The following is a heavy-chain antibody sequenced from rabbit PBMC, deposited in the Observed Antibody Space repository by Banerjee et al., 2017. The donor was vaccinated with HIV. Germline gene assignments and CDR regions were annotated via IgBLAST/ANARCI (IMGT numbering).Heavy chain of an antibody. D-gene: IGHD2-1*01. CDR1: GFSFSSSYW. CDR2: IYAGSSSDSI. Sequence: QSLEESGGDLVKPGASLTLTCTASGFSFSSSYWICWVRQAPGKGLEWIACIYAGSSSDSIYYASWAKGRFTISKTSSTTVTLQMTSLTVADTATYFCARFSTVTIPYYFSLWGPGTLVTVS. V-gene: IGHV1S40*01. CDR3: ARFSTVTIPYYFSL. J-gene: IGHJ4*01.